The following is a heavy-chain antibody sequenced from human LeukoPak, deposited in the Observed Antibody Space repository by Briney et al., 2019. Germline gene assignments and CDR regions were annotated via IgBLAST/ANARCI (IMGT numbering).Heavy chain of an antibody. CDR3: VREGRTTSGDDAFDI. D-gene: IGHD1-14*01. J-gene: IGHJ3*02. V-gene: IGHV3-7*01. CDR1: GFTFSSYA. CDR2: IRRDSVYK. Sequence: GGSLRLSCAASGFTFSSYAMSWVRQAPGKGLEWVANIRRDSVYKFFVDSVKGRFSISRDNDKNSLSLQMNSLRAEDTAMYYCVREGRTTSGDDAFDIWGQGTMVTVSS.